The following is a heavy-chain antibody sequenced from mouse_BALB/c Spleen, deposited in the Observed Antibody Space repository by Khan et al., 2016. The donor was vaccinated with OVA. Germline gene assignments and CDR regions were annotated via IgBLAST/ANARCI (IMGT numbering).Heavy chain of an antibody. CDR2: IWAGGST. CDR1: GFSLTDYG. D-gene: IGHD2-1*01. J-gene: IGHJ3*01. V-gene: IGHV2-9*02. CDR3: ATLYGNEPY. Sequence: VELVESGPGLVAPSQSLSITCTVSGFSLTDYGVHWLRQPPGKGLEWLGVIWAGGSTNYNSALMSRLSISKDNSKGQVFLKMNSLQTDDIAMYYCATLYGNEPYGGQGTLVTVSA.